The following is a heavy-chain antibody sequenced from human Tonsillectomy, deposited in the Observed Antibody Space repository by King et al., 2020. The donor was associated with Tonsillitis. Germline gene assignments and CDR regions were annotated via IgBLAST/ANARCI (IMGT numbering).Heavy chain of an antibody. CDR3: AKDALPYSGYVLNWFDP. CDR2: ISGSGGST. Sequence: VQLVESGGGLVQPGGSLRLSCAASGFTFSSYAMSWVRQAPGKGLEWVSAISGSGGSTYYADSVKGRFTISRDNSKNTLYLQMNSLRAEDTAVYYCAKDALPYSGYVLNWFDPWGQGTLVTVSS. V-gene: IGHV3-23*04. D-gene: IGHD5-12*01. CDR1: GFTFSSYA. J-gene: IGHJ5*02.